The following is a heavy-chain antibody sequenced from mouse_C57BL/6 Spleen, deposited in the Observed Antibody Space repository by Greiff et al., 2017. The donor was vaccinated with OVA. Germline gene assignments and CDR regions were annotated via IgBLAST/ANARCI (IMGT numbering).Heavy chain of an antibody. CDR3: ASGPYGNYLDY. Sequence: VQLQQSGPELVKPGDSVKISCKASGYSFTGYFMNWVMQSHGKSLEWIGRINPYNGDTFYNQKFKGKATLTVDKSSSTAHMELRSLTSEDSAVYYCASGPYGNYLDYWGQDTTLTVSS. D-gene: IGHD2-1*01. CDR2: INPYNGDT. J-gene: IGHJ2*01. CDR1: GYSFTGYF. V-gene: IGHV1-20*01.